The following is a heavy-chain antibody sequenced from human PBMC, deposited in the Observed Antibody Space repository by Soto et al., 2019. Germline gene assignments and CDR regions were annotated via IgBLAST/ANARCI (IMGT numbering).Heavy chain of an antibody. CDR2: LSGSGGST. CDR1: GFTFSSDA. D-gene: IGHD3-10*01. V-gene: IGHV3-23*01. J-gene: IGHJ4*02. CDR3: AKGYAVRGWNYFDY. Sequence: EVQLLESGGGLVQPGGSLRLSCAASGFTFSSDAMRWVRQAPGKGLEWVSALSGSGGSTYYADSVKGRFTSSRDNSKNTRYLQMNSLRAEDTAVYYCAKGYAVRGWNYFDYWGQGTLVTVSS.